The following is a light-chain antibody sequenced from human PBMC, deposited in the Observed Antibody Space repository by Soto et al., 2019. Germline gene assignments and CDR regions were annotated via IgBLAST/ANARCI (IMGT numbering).Light chain of an antibody. V-gene: IGKV1-33*01. CDR3: QQYENLHT. CDR1: QDISNY. Sequence: DIQMTQSPSSLSASVGDRVTITCQASQDISNYLHWYQQKPGRAPKLLIYDASNLETGVPSRFSGSVSGTEFTLTISSLQPEDIATYYCQQYENLHTFGQGTKVELK. CDR2: DAS. J-gene: IGKJ2*01.